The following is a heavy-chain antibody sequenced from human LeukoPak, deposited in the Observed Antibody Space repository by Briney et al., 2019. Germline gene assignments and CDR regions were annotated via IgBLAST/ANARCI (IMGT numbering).Heavy chain of an antibody. Sequence: ASVKVSCRGFGYNFTNYGISWVRQAPGQGLEWMGWISAYNGNTNYAQKLQGRVTMTTDTSTSTAYMELRSLRSDDTAVYYCARDLQTNSGSYYSDAFDIWGQGTMVTVSS. J-gene: IGHJ3*02. CDR1: GYNFTNYG. CDR2: ISAYNGNT. CDR3: ARDLQTNSGSYYSDAFDI. V-gene: IGHV1-18*01. D-gene: IGHD1-26*01.